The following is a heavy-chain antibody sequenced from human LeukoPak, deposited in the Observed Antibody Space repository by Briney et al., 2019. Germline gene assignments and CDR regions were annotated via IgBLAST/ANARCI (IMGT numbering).Heavy chain of an antibody. CDR1: GGSISSGSYY. Sequence: SQTLSLTCTVSGGSISSGSYYWSWIRQPAGKGLEWIGRIYTSGSTNYNPSLKSRVTISVDTSKNQSSLKLSSVTAADTAVYYCARDGKATVVKDYYYYYYMDVWGKGTTVTVSS. D-gene: IGHD4-23*01. CDR3: ARDGKATVVKDYYYYYYMDV. CDR2: IYTSGST. V-gene: IGHV4-61*02. J-gene: IGHJ6*03.